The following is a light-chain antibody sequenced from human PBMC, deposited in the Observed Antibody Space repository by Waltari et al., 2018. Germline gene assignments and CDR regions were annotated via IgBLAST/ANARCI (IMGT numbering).Light chain of an antibody. CDR2: RNE. V-gene: IGLV1-44*01. CDR3: ASWDDSLNGHWV. J-gene: IGLJ3*02. Sequence: QSVLTQPPSASGTPGQRVTISCSGTSSNLGNNVVNWYQQVPGTAPKLPIYRNELRPSGVPDRFSASKSGTSASLAISGLQSEDEAEYYCASWDDSLNGHWVFGGGTMVTVL. CDR1: SSNLGNNV.